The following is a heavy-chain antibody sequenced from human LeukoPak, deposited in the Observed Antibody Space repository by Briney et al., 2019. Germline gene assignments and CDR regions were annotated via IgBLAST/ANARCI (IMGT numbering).Heavy chain of an antibody. J-gene: IGHJ5*02. D-gene: IGHD5-18*01. V-gene: IGHV4-59*01. CDR2: IYYSGST. CDR1: GGSISSYY. Sequence: SETLSLTCTVSGGSISSYYWSWIRQPPGKGLEWIGYIYYSGSTSYNPSLKSRVTISVDTSKNQFSLKLSSVTAADTAVYYCARRKGYSYGLYWFDPWGQGTLVTVSS. CDR3: ARRKGYSYGLYWFDP.